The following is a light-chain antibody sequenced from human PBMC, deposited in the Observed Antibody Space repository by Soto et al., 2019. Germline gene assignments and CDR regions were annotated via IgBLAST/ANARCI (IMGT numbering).Light chain of an antibody. CDR1: QSVASN. V-gene: IGKV3-15*01. Sequence: EIVMTQSPASLSVSPGDGATLSCRASQSVASNVAWYQQQPGQGPRLLIHGASTRAVGVPARFSGSGSGTDFTLTINSLQSEDFAVYYCQQYHNWPPQYTFGQGTKLQI. CDR3: QQYHNWPPQYT. J-gene: IGKJ2*01. CDR2: GAS.